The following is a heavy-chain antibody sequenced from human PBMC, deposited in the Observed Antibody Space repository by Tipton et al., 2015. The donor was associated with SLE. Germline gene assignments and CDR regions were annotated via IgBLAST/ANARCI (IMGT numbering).Heavy chain of an antibody. V-gene: IGHV3-74*01. Sequence: SLRLSCAASGFTFSSYWMHWVRQAPGKGLVWVSRINSDGSSTSYADSVKGRFTISRDNAKNTLYLQMNSLRAEDTAVYYCARRAAAGYFDYWGQGTLVTVSS. D-gene: IGHD6-13*01. CDR3: ARRAAAGYFDY. CDR2: INSDGSST. CDR1: GFTFSSYW. J-gene: IGHJ4*02.